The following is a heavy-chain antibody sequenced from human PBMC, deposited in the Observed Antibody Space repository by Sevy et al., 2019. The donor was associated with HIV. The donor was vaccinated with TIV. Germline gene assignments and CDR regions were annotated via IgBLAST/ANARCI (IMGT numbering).Heavy chain of an antibody. CDR2: ISYDGSNK. V-gene: IGHV3-30*18. CDR3: AKGARSGDWYFDL. J-gene: IGHJ2*01. Sequence: GGSLRLSCAASGFTFSSYGMHWVRQAPGKGLEWVAVISYDGSNKYYADSVKGRFTISRDNSKNTLYLQMNSLRAEDTAVYYCAKGARSGDWYFDLWGRGTLVTVSS. CDR1: GFTFSSYG. D-gene: IGHD3-10*01.